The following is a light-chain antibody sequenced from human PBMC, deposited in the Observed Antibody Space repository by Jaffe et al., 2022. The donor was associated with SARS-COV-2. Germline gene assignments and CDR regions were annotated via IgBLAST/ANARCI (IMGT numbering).Light chain of an antibody. J-gene: IGKJ1*01. CDR2: KAS. Sequence: DIQMMQSPSTLSASVGERITVTCRASQIIGSSLAWFQQKPGKAPHLLIHKASTLEVGVPSRFSGSGSETEFNLIITNLQPDDFATYYCQQYNSYPWTFGQGTKVEIK. CDR1: QIIGSS. V-gene: IGKV1-5*03. CDR3: QQYNSYPWT.